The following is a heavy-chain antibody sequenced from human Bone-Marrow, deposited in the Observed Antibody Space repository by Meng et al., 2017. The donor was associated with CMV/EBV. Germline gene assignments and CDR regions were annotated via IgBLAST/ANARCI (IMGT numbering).Heavy chain of an antibody. V-gene: IGHV3-21*01. CDR2: ISTSSSYI. Sequence: GVLKISCAASGFTFSSYSMNWVRQAPGKGLEWVSSISTSSSYIYYADSVKGRFTISRDNAKNSLYLQMNSLRAEDTAVYYCARGRGSLLGIWGQGTMVTVSS. D-gene: IGHD3-16*01. CDR1: GFTFSSYS. CDR3: ARGRGSLLGI. J-gene: IGHJ3*02.